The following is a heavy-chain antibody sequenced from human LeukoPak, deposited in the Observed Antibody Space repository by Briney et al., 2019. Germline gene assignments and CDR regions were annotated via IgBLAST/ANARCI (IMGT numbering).Heavy chain of an antibody. V-gene: IGHV1-69*04. CDR1: GGTFSSYA. CDR3: ARAEYYDFWSGYLDY. CDR2: IIPILGIA. Sequence: ASVKVSCKASGGTFSSYAINWVRQAPGQGLEWMGRIIPILGIANYAQKFQGRVTITADKSTSTAYMELSSLRSEDTAVYYCARAEYYDFWSGYLDYWGRGTLVTVSS. J-gene: IGHJ4*02. D-gene: IGHD3-3*01.